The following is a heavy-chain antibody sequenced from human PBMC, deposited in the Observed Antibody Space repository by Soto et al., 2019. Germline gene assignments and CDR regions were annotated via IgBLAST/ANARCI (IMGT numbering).Heavy chain of an antibody. CDR1: GFTFSNYV. CDR2: ISVDGSAT. CDR3: AREDESSGHAGTFQH. Sequence: QVQLVESGGGVVQPGRSLRLSCTASGFTFSNYVMHWVRQAPGEGLEWVAGISVDGSATHYTDSVKGRFTISRDNSKNTVYLQMDSLPAEETTVYYCAREDESSGHAGTFQHWGQGTLVTVSS. J-gene: IGHJ1*01. D-gene: IGHD3-22*01. V-gene: IGHV3-30*14.